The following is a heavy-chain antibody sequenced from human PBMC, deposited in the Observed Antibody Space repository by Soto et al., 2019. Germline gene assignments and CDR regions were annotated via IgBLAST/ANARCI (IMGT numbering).Heavy chain of an antibody. V-gene: IGHV4-39*01. J-gene: IGHJ4*02. CDR2: IYYSGST. CDR3: ARRGWLRTVDY. CDR1: GGSISSSSYY. D-gene: IGHD5-12*01. Sequence: PSETLSLTCTVSGGSISSSSYYWGWIRQPPGKGLEWIGSIYYSGSTYYNPSLKSRVTISVDTSKNQFSLKLSSVTAADTAVYYCARRGWLRTVDYWGQGTLVTVSS.